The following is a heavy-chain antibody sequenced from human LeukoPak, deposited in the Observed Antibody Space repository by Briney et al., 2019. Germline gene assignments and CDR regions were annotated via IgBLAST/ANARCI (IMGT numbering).Heavy chain of an antibody. CDR1: GGSISSSSYY. Sequence: SETLSLTCTVSGGSISSSSYYWGWIRQPPGKGLEWIGSIYYSGSTYYNPSLKSRVTISVDTSKNQFSLKLSSVTAADTAVYYCARESYSSGWYGFDYWGQGTLVTVSS. CDR2: IYYSGST. V-gene: IGHV4-39*07. CDR3: ARESYSSGWYGFDY. J-gene: IGHJ4*02. D-gene: IGHD6-19*01.